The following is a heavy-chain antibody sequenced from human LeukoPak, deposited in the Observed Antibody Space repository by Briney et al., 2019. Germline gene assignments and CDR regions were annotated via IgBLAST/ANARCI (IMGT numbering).Heavy chain of an antibody. CDR3: ARGLLWFGELPSLPLDY. D-gene: IGHD3-10*01. CDR2: ISGGGGSS. CDR1: GFTFSSYG. J-gene: IGHJ4*02. Sequence: GGSLRLSCAASGFTFSSYGMNWVRQAPGKGLEWVSGISGGGGSSNYANSVKGRFTISRDNSKNTLYLQMNSLRAEDTAVYYCARGLLWFGELPSLPLDYWGQGTLVTVSS. V-gene: IGHV3-23*01.